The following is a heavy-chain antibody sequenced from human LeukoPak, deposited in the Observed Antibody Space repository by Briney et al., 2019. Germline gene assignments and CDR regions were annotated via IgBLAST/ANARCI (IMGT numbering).Heavy chain of an antibody. CDR1: GGPISSYY. V-gene: IGHV4-59*08. Sequence: PSETLSLTCTVSGGPISSYYWSWIRQPPGKGLEWIGYIYYSGSTNYNPSLKSRVTISVDTSKNQFSLKLSSVTAAGTAVYYCARSVFSYSGSYSPFFDYWGQGTLVTVSS. CDR2: IYYSGST. J-gene: IGHJ4*02. D-gene: IGHD1-26*01. CDR3: ARSVFSYSGSYSPFFDY.